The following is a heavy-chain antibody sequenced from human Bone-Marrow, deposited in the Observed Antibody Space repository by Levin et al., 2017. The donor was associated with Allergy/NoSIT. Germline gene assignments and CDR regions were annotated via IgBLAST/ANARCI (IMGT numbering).Heavy chain of an antibody. Sequence: SCTVSGGSISSSSYYWGWIRQPPGKGLEWIGSIYYSGSTYYNPSLKSRVTISVDTSKNQFSLKLSSVTAADTAVYYCAGTYYDFWSGYTLLNWFDPWGQGTLVTVSS. J-gene: IGHJ5*02. D-gene: IGHD3-3*01. CDR3: AGTYYDFWSGYTLLNWFDP. V-gene: IGHV4-39*01. CDR1: GGSISSSSYY. CDR2: IYYSGST.